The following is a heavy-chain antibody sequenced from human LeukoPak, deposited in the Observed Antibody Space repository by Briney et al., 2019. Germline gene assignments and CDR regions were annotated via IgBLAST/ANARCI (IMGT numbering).Heavy chain of an antibody. V-gene: IGHV4-39*01. CDR3: ARPILTGYSVDDY. J-gene: IGHJ4*02. CDR1: GGSISSSNW. D-gene: IGHD3-9*01. Sequence: SETLSLTCAVSGGSISSSNWWSWVRQPPGKGLEWIGSIYYSGSTYYNPSLKSRVTISVDTSKNQFSLKLSSVTAADTAVYYYARPILTGYSVDDYWGQGTLVTVSS. CDR2: IYYSGST.